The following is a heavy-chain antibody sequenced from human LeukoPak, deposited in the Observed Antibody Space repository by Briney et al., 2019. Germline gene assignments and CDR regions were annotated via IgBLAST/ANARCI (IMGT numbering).Heavy chain of an antibody. CDR1: GYRFTSYW. CDR2: IYPGDSDT. V-gene: IGHV5-51*01. CDR3: ARHELYQVSPDY. J-gene: IGHJ4*02. Sequence: GESLKISCKGSGYRFTSYWIGWARQMPGKGLEWMGIIYPGDSDTRYSPSFQCQDTISADKSISTACMQWSSLKASDTAMYYCARHELYQVSPDYWGQGTLVTVSS. D-gene: IGHD3-16*02.